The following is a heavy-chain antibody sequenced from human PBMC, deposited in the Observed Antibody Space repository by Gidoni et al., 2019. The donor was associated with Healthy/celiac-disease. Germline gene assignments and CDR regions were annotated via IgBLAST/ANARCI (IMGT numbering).Heavy chain of an antibody. CDR3: ARVPAGECGGDCPPRGYFDL. Sequence: QVQLQESGPGLVKPSQTLSLTCTVSGGSISSGDYYWSWIRQPPGKGLEWIGYIYYSGSTYYNPSLKSRVTISVDTSKNQFSLKLSSVTAADTAVYYCARVPAGECGGDCPPRGYFDLWGRGTLVTVSS. CDR1: GGSISSGDYY. CDR2: IYYSGST. V-gene: IGHV4-30-4*01. J-gene: IGHJ2*01. D-gene: IGHD2-21*01.